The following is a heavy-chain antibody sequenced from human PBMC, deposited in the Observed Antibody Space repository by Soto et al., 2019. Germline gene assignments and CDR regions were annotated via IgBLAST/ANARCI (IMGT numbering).Heavy chain of an antibody. J-gene: IGHJ3*02. CDR2: IYYSGST. Sequence: PSETLSLTCTVSGGSISSGGYYWSWICQHPGKGLEWIGYIYYSGSTYYSPSLKSRVTISVDTSKNQFSLKLSSVTAADTAVYYCARVYKTYYDFWSGSFDAFDIWGQGTIVTVSS. V-gene: IGHV4-31*03. D-gene: IGHD3-3*01. CDR3: ARVYKTYYDFWSGSFDAFDI. CDR1: GGSISSGGYY.